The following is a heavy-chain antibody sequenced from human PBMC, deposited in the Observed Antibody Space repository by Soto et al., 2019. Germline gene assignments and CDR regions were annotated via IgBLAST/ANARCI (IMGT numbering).Heavy chain of an antibody. Sequence: QVQLVQSGAEVKKPGASVKVSCKASVYTFTSYGISWGRQAPGQGLEWMGWISAYNGNTNYAQKLQGRVTMTKDTSTSTADMELRSLRSDDTAVYYCARDAAVGLFDYWGQGTLVTVSS. D-gene: IGHD1-26*01. CDR2: ISAYNGNT. CDR3: ARDAAVGLFDY. V-gene: IGHV1-18*01. CDR1: VYTFTSYG. J-gene: IGHJ4*02.